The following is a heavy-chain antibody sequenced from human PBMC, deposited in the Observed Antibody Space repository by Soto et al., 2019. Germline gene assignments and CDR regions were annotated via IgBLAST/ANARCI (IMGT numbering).Heavy chain of an antibody. CDR3: ARAGFLEWLLGFDY. CDR1: GYTFTSDY. D-gene: IGHD3-3*01. Sequence: GTSMEVSCKASGYTFTSDYMHWVRQAPGQGLEWMGIINPSGGSTSYAQKFQGRVTMTRDTSTSTVYMELSSLRSEDTAVYYCARAGFLEWLLGFDYWGQGTLVTVSS. V-gene: IGHV1-46*01. J-gene: IGHJ4*02. CDR2: INPSGGST.